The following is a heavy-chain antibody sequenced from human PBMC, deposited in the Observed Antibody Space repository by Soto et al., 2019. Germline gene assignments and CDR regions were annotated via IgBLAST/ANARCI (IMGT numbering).Heavy chain of an antibody. Sequence: SETLSLTCTVSGGSISNFYWSWIRQPPGKGLEWIGYISYSGNTNYNPSLKSRVSISVDTSKNQLSLNPTSVTAADTAVYYCARAPMVLSRSYFDSWGQGTPVTVSS. V-gene: IGHV4-59*01. CDR2: ISYSGNT. D-gene: IGHD2-8*01. CDR3: ARAPMVLSRSYFDS. J-gene: IGHJ4*02. CDR1: GGSISNFY.